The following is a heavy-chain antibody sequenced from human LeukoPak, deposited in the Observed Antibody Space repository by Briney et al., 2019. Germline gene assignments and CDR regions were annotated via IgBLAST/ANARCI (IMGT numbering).Heavy chain of an antibody. J-gene: IGHJ4*02. V-gene: IGHV3-49*03. Sequence: PGGSLRLSCTASGFTFGDYAMSWFRQAPGKGLERVGFIRSKAYGGTTEYAASVKGRFTISGDDSKSIAYLQMTSLTTEDTAVYYCTRDRGDYYGSGSYCHDYWGQGTLVTVSS. CDR2: IRSKAYGGTT. D-gene: IGHD3-10*01. CDR3: TRDRGDYYGSGSYCHDY. CDR1: GFTFGDYA.